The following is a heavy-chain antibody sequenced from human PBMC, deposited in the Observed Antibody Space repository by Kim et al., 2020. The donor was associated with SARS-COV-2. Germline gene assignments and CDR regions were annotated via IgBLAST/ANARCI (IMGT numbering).Heavy chain of an antibody. CDR3: ARHGWYCLSW. CDR2: IGEDGSKI. J-gene: IGHJ4*02. CDR1: GFTFSNYW. V-gene: IGHV3-7*03. D-gene: IGHD2-15*01. Sequence: GGSLRLSCEASGFTFSNYWMGWVRQAPGKGLEWVANIGEDGSKIYYVDSVKGRFTISRDNAKNSLYLQMTSLRAEDTAVYYCARHGWYCLSWWGQGTLVTVSS.